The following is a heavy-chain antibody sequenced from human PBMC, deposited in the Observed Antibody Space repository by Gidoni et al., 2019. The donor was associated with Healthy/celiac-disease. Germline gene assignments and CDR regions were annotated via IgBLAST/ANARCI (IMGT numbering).Heavy chain of an antibody. J-gene: IGHJ6*02. Sequence: QVQLVQSGAEVKKPGASVKVSCKASGYTFTSYDSNWGRQATGQGLEWMGWMNPNSGNTGYAQKFQGRVTMTRNTSISTAYMELSSLRSEDTAVYYCAREDYGSGRGSHGMDVWGQGTTVTVSS. CDR3: AREDYGSGRGSHGMDV. D-gene: IGHD3-10*01. CDR1: GYTFTSYD. CDR2: MNPNSGNT. V-gene: IGHV1-8*01.